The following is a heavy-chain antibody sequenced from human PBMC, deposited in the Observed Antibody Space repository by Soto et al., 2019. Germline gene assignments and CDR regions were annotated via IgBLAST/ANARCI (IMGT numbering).Heavy chain of an antibody. Sequence: GESLKISCKGSGYSFTSYWIGWVRQMPGKGLEWMGIIYPGDSDTRYSPSFQGQVTISADKSISTAYLQWSSLEASDTAMYYCAREPEHYNYGMDVWGQGTTVTVSS. V-gene: IGHV5-51*01. CDR2: IYPGDSDT. CDR3: AREPEHYNYGMDV. J-gene: IGHJ6*02. CDR1: GYSFTSYW.